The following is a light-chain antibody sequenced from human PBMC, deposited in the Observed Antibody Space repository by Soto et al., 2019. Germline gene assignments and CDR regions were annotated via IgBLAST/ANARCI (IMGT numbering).Light chain of an antibody. CDR3: QSYDNNLSGDV. CDR2: GNS. Sequence: QSVLTQPPSVSGAPGQRVTISCTGSRSNIGAGYDVHWYQQVPGTAPKLLIYGNSNRPSGVPDRFSGSKSGTSASLAITGLQAEDEADYYCQSYDNNLSGDVFGTGTKLTVL. V-gene: IGLV1-40*01. J-gene: IGLJ1*01. CDR1: RSNIGAGYD.